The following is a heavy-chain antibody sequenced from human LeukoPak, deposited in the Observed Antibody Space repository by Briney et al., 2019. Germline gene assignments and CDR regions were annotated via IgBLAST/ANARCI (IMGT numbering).Heavy chain of an antibody. CDR2: IYYSGST. J-gene: IGHJ4*02. CDR1: GGSISSDY. CDR3: ARMYYDILAGYSFDY. Sequence: SETLSLTCTVSGGSISSDYWSWIRQPPGKGLEWIGYIYYSGSTNYNPSLKSRVTISADTPKNQFSLKLSSVTAADTAVYYCARMYYDILAGYSFDYWGQGTLVTVSS. V-gene: IGHV4-59*01. D-gene: IGHD3-9*01.